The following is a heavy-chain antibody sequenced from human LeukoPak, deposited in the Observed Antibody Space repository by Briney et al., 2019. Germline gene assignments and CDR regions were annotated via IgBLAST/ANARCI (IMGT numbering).Heavy chain of an antibody. CDR2: IIPILGIA. J-gene: IGHJ6*02. CDR1: GGTFSSYA. D-gene: IGHD2-2*01. CDR3: ARDDRDLVVPAAPDYYYGMDV. Sequence: ASVKVSCKASGGTFSSYAISWVRQAPGQGLEWMGRIIPILGIANYAQKFQGRVTITADKSTSTAYMELSSLRSEDTAVYYCARDDRDLVVPAAPDYYYGMDVWGQGTTVTVSS. V-gene: IGHV1-69*04.